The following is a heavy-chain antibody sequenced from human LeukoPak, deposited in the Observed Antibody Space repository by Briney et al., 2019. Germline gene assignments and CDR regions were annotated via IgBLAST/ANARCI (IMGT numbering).Heavy chain of an antibody. V-gene: IGHV1-18*04. CDR3: ARDTSSSWYSANWFDP. D-gene: IGHD6-13*01. CDR2: ISAYNGNT. Sequence: GASVKVSCKASGYTFTSYGISWVRQAPGQGLEWMGWISAYNGNTNYAQKLQGRVTVTTDTSTSTAYMELRSLRSDDTAVYYCARDTSSSWYSANWFDPWGQGTLVTVSS. CDR1: GYTFTSYG. J-gene: IGHJ5*02.